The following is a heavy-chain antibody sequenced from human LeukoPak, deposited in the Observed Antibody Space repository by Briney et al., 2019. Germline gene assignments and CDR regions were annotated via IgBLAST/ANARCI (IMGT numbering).Heavy chain of an antibody. D-gene: IGHD2-2*01. CDR2: IYSGGST. V-gene: IGHV3-53*01. CDR1: GFTVSSNY. J-gene: IGHJ4*02. Sequence: GGSLRLSCAASGFTVSSNYMSWVRQAPGKGLEWVSVIYSGGSTYYADSVKGRFTISRDNSKNTLYLQMNSLRAEDTAVYYCARMSGVVIVPAAYGYWGQGILVTVSS. CDR3: ARMSGVVIVPAAYGY.